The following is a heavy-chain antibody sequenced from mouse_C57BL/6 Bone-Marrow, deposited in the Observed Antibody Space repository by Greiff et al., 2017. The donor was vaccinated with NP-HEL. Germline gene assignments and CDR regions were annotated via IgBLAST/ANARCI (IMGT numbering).Heavy chain of an antibody. J-gene: IGHJ2*01. CDR3: ARRRDSSDYVSHFDY. CDR1: GYSFTSYG. CDR2: IYIGNGYT. Sequence: EVQGVESGAELVRPGSSVKMSCKTSGYSFTSYGINWVKQRPGQGLEWIGYIYIGNGYTVYNEKFKGKATLTSDTSSSTAYMQLSSLTSEDSAIYFCARRRDSSDYVSHFDYWGQGTTLTVSS. D-gene: IGHD3-2*02. V-gene: IGHV1-58*01.